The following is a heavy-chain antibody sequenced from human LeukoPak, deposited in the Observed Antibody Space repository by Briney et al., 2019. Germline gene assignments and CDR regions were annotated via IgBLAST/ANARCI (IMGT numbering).Heavy chain of an antibody. V-gene: IGHV3-23*01. J-gene: IGHJ4*02. CDR1: GFTFSTYG. D-gene: IGHD4/OR15-4a*01. CDR3: ARRAGAYSHPYDY. Sequence: GGTLRLSCAASGFTFSTYGMSWVRQAPGKGLEWVSAISGSGGSKYYADSVKGRFTISRDNSKNTLYLQMNSLRADDTAVYYCARRAGAYSHPYDYWGQGTLVTVSS. CDR2: ISGSGGSK.